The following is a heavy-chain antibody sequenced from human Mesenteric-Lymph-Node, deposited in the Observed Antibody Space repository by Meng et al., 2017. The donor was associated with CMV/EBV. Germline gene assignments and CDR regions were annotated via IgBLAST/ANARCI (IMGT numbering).Heavy chain of an antibody. CDR1: GDSVSSNSAA. J-gene: IGHJ4*02. D-gene: IGHD7-27*01. Sequence: ISGDSVSSNSAAWNWIRQCPSRGLEWLGRTYYRSKWYTDYAVSVKSRITINPDTSKDQFSLQLNSVTPEDTAVYYCARDVTGDLQFDYWGQGTLVTVSS. CDR2: TYYRSKWYT. V-gene: IGHV6-1*01. CDR3: ARDVTGDLQFDY.